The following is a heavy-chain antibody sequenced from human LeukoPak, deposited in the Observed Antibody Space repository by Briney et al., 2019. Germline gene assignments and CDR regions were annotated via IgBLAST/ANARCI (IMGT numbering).Heavy chain of an antibody. V-gene: IGHV3-53*01. J-gene: IGHJ4*02. Sequence: GGSLRLSCAASGFTVSSNDMSWVRQAPGKGLERVSIIYNSGSTFHADSVKGRFTISRDNSKNTLYLQMNSLRAEDTAVYYCARKGYTYGGFDYWGQGTLVTVSS. D-gene: IGHD5-18*01. CDR2: IYNSGST. CDR1: GFTVSSND. CDR3: ARKGYTYGGFDY.